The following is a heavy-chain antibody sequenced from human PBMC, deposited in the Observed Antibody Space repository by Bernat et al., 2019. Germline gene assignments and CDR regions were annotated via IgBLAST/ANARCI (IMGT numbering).Heavy chain of an antibody. D-gene: IGHD3-10*01. J-gene: IGHJ4*02. CDR2: ISYDGSNK. CDR1: GSTFSSYG. CDR3: AKSGYYGSGSYYNC. Sequence: QVQLVESGGGVVQPGRSLRLSCAASGSTFSSYGMHWVRQAPGKGLEWVAVISYDGSNKYYADSVKGRFTISRDNSKNTLYLQMNSLRAEDTAVYYCAKSGYYGSGSYYNCWGQGTLVTVSS. V-gene: IGHV3-30*18.